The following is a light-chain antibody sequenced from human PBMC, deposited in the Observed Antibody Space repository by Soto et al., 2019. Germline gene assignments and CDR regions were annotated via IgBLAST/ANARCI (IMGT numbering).Light chain of an antibody. Sequence: DIQMTQSPSSLSASVGDRVTITCRASQSPNNYLNWYQQKPGKAPKLLIYAASTLQSGVPSRFSGSGSGTDFTLTISSLQPEDFATYYCQQTYSIPLTFGGGTKVEIK. CDR1: QSPNNY. CDR2: AAS. J-gene: IGKJ4*01. V-gene: IGKV1-39*01. CDR3: QQTYSIPLT.